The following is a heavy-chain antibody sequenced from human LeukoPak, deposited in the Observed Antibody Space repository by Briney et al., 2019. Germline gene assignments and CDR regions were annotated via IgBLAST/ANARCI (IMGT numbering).Heavy chain of an antibody. V-gene: IGHV1-2*06. CDR2: INPNSGGT. CDR1: GYTFTGYY. D-gene: IGHD4-17*01. CDR3: ARVTYGDYSSFIDY. Sequence: ASVKASCKASGYTFTGYYMHWVRQAPGQGLEWMGRINPNSGGTNYAQKFQGRATMTRDTSISTAYMELSRLRSDDTAVYYCARVTYGDYSSFIDYWGQGTLVTVSS. J-gene: IGHJ4*02.